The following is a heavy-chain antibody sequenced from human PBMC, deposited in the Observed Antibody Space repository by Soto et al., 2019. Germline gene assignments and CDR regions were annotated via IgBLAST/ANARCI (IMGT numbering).Heavy chain of an antibody. J-gene: IGHJ5*02. V-gene: IGHV3-48*01. CDR1: GFTFSSYS. Sequence: EVQLVESGGGLVQPGGSLRLSCAASGFTFSSYSMNWVRQAPGKGLEWVSYISSSSSTIYYADSVKGRFTISRDNAKNSLYRQMNSLRAEDTAVYYCARDDITIFGVVAIGGWFDPWGQGTLVTVSS. D-gene: IGHD3-3*01. CDR2: ISSSSSTI. CDR3: ARDDITIFGVVAIGGWFDP.